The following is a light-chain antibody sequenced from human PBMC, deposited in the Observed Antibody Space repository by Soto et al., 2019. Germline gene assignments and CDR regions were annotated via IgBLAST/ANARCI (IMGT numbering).Light chain of an antibody. CDR2: GAS. J-gene: IGKJ4*01. V-gene: IGKV3-20*01. CDR1: RSVSSSY. CDR3: QQYSSSPT. Sequence: EIVLTQSPGSLSLSLGERATLSCRASRSVSSSYLAWYQQKPGQGPRLLIFGASIRATGIPDRFSGSGSGTDFTLSISRLEPEDFAVYFCQQYSSSPTFGGGTKVEIK.